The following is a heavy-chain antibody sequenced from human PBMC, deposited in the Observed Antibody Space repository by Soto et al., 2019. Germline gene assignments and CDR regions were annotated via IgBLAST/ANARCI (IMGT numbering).Heavy chain of an antibody. V-gene: IGHV3-30*04. Sequence: QVQLVESWGGVVQPGRSLRLSCAASGFTFSSHAMHWVRQAPGKGLEWVAVISHDGTHRDFADSVKGRFTVSRDNSKNTLYLEMNSLRAEDTAIYYCVSEVGAKNFDYWGQGTLVTVSS. J-gene: IGHJ4*02. CDR3: VSEVGAKNFDY. CDR1: GFTFSSHA. D-gene: IGHD1-26*01. CDR2: ISHDGTHR.